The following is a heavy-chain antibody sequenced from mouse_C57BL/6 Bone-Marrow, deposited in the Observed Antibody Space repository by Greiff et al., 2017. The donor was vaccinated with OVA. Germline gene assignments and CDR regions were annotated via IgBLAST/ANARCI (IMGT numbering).Heavy chain of an antibody. V-gene: IGHV1-39*01. Sequence: EVQLQQSGPELVKPGASVKISCKASGYSFTDYNMNWVKQSNGKSLEWIGVINPNYGTTSYNQKFKGKATLTVAQSSSTAYMQLNSLTSEDSAVYYCARRGYGNYEGAWFAYWGQGTLVTVSA. CDR1: GYSFTDYN. CDR3: ARRGYGNYEGAWFAY. D-gene: IGHD2-1*01. J-gene: IGHJ3*01. CDR2: INPNYGTT.